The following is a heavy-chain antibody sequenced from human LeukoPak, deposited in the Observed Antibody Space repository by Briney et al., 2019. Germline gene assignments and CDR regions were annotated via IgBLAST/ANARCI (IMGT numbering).Heavy chain of an antibody. CDR2: IRYDGSNK. V-gene: IGHV3-30*02. CDR3: AKAAHYDFWSGYDY. J-gene: IGHJ4*02. Sequence: PGGSLRLSCAASGFTFSSYGTHWVRQAPGKGLEWVTFIRYDGSNKYYTDSVKARFTISRDNSKNTLYLQMNSLRAEDTAVYYCAKAAHYDFWSGYDYWGQGTVVTVSS. CDR1: GFTFSSYG. D-gene: IGHD3-3*01.